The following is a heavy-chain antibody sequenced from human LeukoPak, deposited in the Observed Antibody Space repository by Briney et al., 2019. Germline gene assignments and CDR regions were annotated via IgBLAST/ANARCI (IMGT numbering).Heavy chain of an antibody. V-gene: IGHV3-30-3*01. CDR1: GFTFSSYA. Sequence: PGGSLRLSCAATGFTFSSYAMHWVRQAPGKGLEWVAVISYDGSNKYYADSVKGRFTISRDNSKNTLYLQMNSLRAEDTAVYYCARDRDTELALGYYFDYWGQGTLVTVSS. J-gene: IGHJ4*02. D-gene: IGHD1-1*01. CDR3: ARDRDTELALGYYFDY. CDR2: ISYDGSNK.